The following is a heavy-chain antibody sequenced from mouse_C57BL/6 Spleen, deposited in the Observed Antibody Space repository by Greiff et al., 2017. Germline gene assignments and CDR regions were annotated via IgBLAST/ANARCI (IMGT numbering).Heavy chain of an antibody. Sequence: EVKLVESGGGLVKPGGSLKLSCAASGFTFSSYAMSWVRQTPEKRLEWVATISDGGSYTYYPDNVKGRFTISRDNAKNNLYLQMSHLKSEDTAMYYCARDTGYYGSSTWFAYWGQGTLVTVSA. CDR1: GFTFSSYA. CDR2: ISDGGSYT. D-gene: IGHD1-1*01. V-gene: IGHV5-4*01. CDR3: ARDTGYYGSSTWFAY. J-gene: IGHJ3*01.